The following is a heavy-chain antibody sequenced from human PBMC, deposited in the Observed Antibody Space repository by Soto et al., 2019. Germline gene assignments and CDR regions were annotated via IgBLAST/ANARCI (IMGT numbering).Heavy chain of an antibody. V-gene: IGHV1-69*13. CDR3: ARDLGTAMAERYYFDY. CDR2: IIPIFGTA. J-gene: IGHJ4*02. D-gene: IGHD5-18*01. Sequence: ASVKVSCKASGGTFSSYAISWVRQAPGQGLEWMGGIIPIFGTANYAQKFQGRVTITADESTSTAYMELSSLRSEDTAVYYCARDLGTAMAERYYFDYWGQGTLVTVSS. CDR1: GGTFSSYA.